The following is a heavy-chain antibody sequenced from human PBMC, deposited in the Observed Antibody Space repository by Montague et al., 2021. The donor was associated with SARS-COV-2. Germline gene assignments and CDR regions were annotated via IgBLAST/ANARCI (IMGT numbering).Heavy chain of an antibody. D-gene: IGHD3-22*01. J-gene: IGHJ3*01. CDR3: ARLKRYFDSSGSPSAFDF. Sequence: SETLSLTCIVSGGSISSGLYHWAWIRQPPGKGLHWIGSIYFSGITNYXXXLKSRVTISVVTSKNHFTLKLSSVTAAETAVYYCARLKRYFDSSGSPSAFDFWGQGTKVTVSS. CDR2: IYFSGIT. V-gene: IGHV4-39*02. CDR1: GGSISSGLYH.